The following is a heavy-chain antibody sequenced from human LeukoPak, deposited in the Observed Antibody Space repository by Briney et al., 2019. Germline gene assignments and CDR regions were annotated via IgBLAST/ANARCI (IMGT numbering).Heavy chain of an antibody. V-gene: IGHV4-39*07. D-gene: IGHD2/OR15-2a*01. Sequence: SETLSLTCTVSGGSNSSSSYYWGWIRQPPGKGLEWIGSIYYSGSTNYNPSLKSRVTISVDTSKNQFSLKLSSVTAADTAVYYCASSQGPYLGYYYYYYMDVWGKGTTVTVSS. J-gene: IGHJ6*03. CDR3: ASSQGPYLGYYYYYYMDV. CDR2: IYYSGST. CDR1: GGSNSSSSYY.